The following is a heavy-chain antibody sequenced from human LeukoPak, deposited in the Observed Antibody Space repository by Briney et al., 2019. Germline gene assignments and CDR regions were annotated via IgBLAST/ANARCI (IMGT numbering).Heavy chain of an antibody. CDR3: AKDRDWQYGYEASHFDY. V-gene: IGHV3-9*01. Sequence: PGRSLRLSCAASGFTFEDYAMHWVRQAPGKGLGWVSGISWNSGSIGYADSVKGRFTISRDNAKNSLYLQMNSLRAEDTALYYCAKDRDWQYGYEASHFDYWGQGTLVTVSS. J-gene: IGHJ4*02. D-gene: IGHD5-12*01. CDR2: ISWNSGSI. CDR1: GFTFEDYA.